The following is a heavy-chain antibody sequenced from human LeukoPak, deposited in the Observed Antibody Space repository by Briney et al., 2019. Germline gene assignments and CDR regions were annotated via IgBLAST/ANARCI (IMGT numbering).Heavy chain of an antibody. CDR1: GFTFDDYA. D-gene: IGHD3-22*01. CDR2: ISWNSGSI. J-gene: IGHJ4*02. CDR3: ARDIDSTDY. V-gene: IGHV3-9*01. Sequence: GRSLRLSCAASGFTFDDYAMHWVRQAPGKGLEWDSGISWNSGSIGYADSVKGRFTISRDNAKNSLYLQMNSLRAEDTALYYCARDIDSTDYWGQGTLVTVSS.